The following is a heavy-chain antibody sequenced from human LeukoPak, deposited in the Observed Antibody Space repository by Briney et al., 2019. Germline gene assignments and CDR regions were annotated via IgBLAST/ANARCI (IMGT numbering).Heavy chain of an antibody. CDR2: IIPILGIA. CDR1: GYTFTSYG. Sequence: SVKVSCKSSGYTFTSYGISWVRQAPGQGLEWMGRIIPILGIANYAQKFQGRVTITADKSTSTAYMELSSLRLEDTAVYYCARGNPYCSSASCYNYWGQGTLVTVSS. D-gene: IGHD2-2*02. V-gene: IGHV1-69*04. J-gene: IGHJ4*02. CDR3: ARGNPYCSSASCYNY.